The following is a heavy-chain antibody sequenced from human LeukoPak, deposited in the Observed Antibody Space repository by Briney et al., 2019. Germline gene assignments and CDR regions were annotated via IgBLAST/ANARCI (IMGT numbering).Heavy chain of an antibody. CDR2: ISAYNGNT. CDR1: GYTFTSYD. J-gene: IGHJ6*02. Sequence: ASVKVSCKASGYTFTSYDINWVRQAPGQGLEWMGWISAYNGNTNYAQKLQGRVTMTTDTSTSTAYMELRSLRSDDTAVYYCARDRRRPGYSCMDVWGQGTTVTVSS. V-gene: IGHV1-18*01. D-gene: IGHD6-13*01. CDR3: ARDRRRPGYSCMDV.